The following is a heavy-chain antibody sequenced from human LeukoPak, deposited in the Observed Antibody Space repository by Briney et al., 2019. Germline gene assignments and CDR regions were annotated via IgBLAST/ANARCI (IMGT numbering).Heavy chain of an antibody. CDR1: GGSISSGSYY. CDR2: IYTSGST. J-gene: IGHJ5*02. D-gene: IGHD1-26*01. Sequence: PSETLSLTCTVSGGSISSGSYYWSWIRQPAGKGLEWIGRIYTSGSTNYNPSLKSRVTISVDTSKNQFSLKLSSVTAADTAVYYCASGKGANGNWFDPWGQGTLVTVSS. V-gene: IGHV4-61*02. CDR3: ASGKGANGNWFDP.